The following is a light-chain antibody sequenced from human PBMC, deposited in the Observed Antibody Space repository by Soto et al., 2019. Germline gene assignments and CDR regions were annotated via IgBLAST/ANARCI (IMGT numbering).Light chain of an antibody. Sequence: QSVLTQPASVSGSPGQSITISCTGTSSDVGVYNSVSWYQHHPGKAPQLMIYHVSNRPSGVSYRFSGSKSGNTASLTISGLQAEDEADYYCSSYRSGSTSYVFGGGTKLTVL. CDR2: HVS. V-gene: IGLV2-14*03. CDR1: SSDVGVYNS. CDR3: SSYRSGSTSYV. J-gene: IGLJ1*01.